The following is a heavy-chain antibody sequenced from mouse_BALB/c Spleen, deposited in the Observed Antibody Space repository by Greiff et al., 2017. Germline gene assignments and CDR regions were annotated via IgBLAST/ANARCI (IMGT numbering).Heavy chain of an antibody. J-gene: IGHJ3*01. D-gene: IGHD2-13*01. V-gene: IGHV5-17*02. CDR3: ARAGYYDAYFDY. CDR1: GFTFSSFG. CDR2: ISSGSSTI. Sequence: EVNVVESGGGLVQPGGSRKLSCAASGFTFSSFGMHWVRQAPEKGLEWVAYISSGSSTIYYADTVRGRFTISRDNPKNTLFLQMTSLRSEDTAMYYCARAGYYDAYFDYWGQGTLVTVSA.